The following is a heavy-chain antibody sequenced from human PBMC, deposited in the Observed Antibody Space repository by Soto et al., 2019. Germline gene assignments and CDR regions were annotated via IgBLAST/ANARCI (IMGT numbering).Heavy chain of an antibody. Sequence: SETLSRTWTVSGDSVSSGIYYWIWIRQPPGKGLEWIGYIYYSGSTNYNPSLKSRVTISVDTSKKQFSLKLSSVTDADTAVYYCARSAVDEYSGTYAAHFDYWGQGTLVTVSS. CDR2: IYYSGST. D-gene: IGHD1-26*01. CDR1: GDSVSSGIYY. CDR3: ARSAVDEYSGTYAAHFDY. V-gene: IGHV4-61*01. J-gene: IGHJ4*02.